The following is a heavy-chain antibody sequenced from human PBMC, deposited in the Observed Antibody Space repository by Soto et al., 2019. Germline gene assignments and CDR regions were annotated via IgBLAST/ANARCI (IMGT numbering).Heavy chain of an antibody. CDR2: FSYSGSL. CDR3: AGGPRYWSFAL. D-gene: IGHD1-20*01. V-gene: IGHV4-34*01. J-gene: IGHJ2*01. CDR1: GGSSRAYH. Sequence: GELQQWGPALLKPSETLSLNCSVYGGSSRAYHWSWIRQSPGEGLEWIGEFSYSGSLNYNPSLNGRLAVSLDASTNHFSLTMTSVTAADTAVCFCAGGPRYWSFALCGRGTLVTVS.